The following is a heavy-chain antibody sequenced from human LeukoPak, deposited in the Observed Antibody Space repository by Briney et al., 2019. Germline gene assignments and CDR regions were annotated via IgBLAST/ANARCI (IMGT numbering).Heavy chain of an antibody. CDR2: IYYSGST. D-gene: IGHD5-24*01. V-gene: IGHV4-61*08. CDR1: GGSSGDSIRGYY. CDR3: ARGRPGRDGYNYFDY. Sequence: SETLSLTCTVSGGSSGDSIRGYYWSWIRQPPGEGLKWIGYIYYSGSTEYYPSLKSRVTISVDTSKNQFSLKLTSVTAADTAVYYCARGRPGRDGYNYFDYWGQGTLVTVSS. J-gene: IGHJ4*02.